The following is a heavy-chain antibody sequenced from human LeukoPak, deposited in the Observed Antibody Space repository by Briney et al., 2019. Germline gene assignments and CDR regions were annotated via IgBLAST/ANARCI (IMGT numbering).Heavy chain of an antibody. CDR3: VGSSGYYSLSGY. CDR1: GFTFSSYW. V-gene: IGHV3-74*01. J-gene: IGHJ4*02. D-gene: IGHD3-22*01. Sequence: QSGGSLRLSCAASGFTFSSYWMHWVRQAPGKGLVWVSRISSDGSSTSYADSVKGRFTISRDNAKNTLYLQMNSLRAEDTAVYYCVGSSGYYSLSGYWGQGTLVTVSS. CDR2: ISSDGSST.